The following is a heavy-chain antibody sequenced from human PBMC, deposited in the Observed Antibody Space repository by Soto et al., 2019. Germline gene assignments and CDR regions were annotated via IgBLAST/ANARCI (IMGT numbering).Heavy chain of an antibody. Sequence: PGGSLRLSCAASGFTLSSYYMNWVRQAPGKGLEWVSYISRADASVHYADSVKGRFTLSRDNAKNSLYLQMNSLRDEDTAVYYCARVSPDFWSGYPDCMDVWGQGTAVTVSS. CDR3: ARVSPDFWSGYPDCMDV. V-gene: IGHV3-48*02. D-gene: IGHD3-3*01. J-gene: IGHJ6*02. CDR1: GFTLSSYY. CDR2: ISRADASV.